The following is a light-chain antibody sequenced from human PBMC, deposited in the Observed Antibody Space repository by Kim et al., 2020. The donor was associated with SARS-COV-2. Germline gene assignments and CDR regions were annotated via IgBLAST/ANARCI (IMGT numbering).Light chain of an antibody. CDR3: SSYAGSNSPYV. CDR1: SSDVGGYNY. V-gene: IGLV2-8*01. J-gene: IGLJ1*01. Sequence: QSALTQPPSASGSPGQSVTISCTVTSSDVGGYNYVSWYQQHPGKAPKLMIYEVSKRPSGVPDRFSGSKSGNTASLTVSGLQAEDEADYYCSSYAGSNSPYVFGTGTKVTVL. CDR2: EVS.